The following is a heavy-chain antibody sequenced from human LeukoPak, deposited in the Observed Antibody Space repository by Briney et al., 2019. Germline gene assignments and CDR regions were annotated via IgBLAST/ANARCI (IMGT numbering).Heavy chain of an antibody. CDR2: ISSSSSYI. CDR3: ARYYYDSSGYKGGDAFDI. CDR1: GFTFSNYA. D-gene: IGHD3-22*01. Sequence: PGGSLRLSCAASGFTFSNYAMNWVRQAPGKGLEWVSSISSSSSYIYYADSVKGRFTISRDNAKNSLYLQMNSLRAEDTAVYYCARYYYDSSGYKGGDAFDIWGQGTMVTVSS. J-gene: IGHJ3*02. V-gene: IGHV3-21*01.